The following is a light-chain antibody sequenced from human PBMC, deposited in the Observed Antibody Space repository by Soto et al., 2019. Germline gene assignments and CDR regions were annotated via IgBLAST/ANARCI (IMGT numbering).Light chain of an antibody. CDR2: EVT. V-gene: IGLV2-23*02. CDR1: SSDIGTYNL. CDR3: CSYTGTGTLV. Sequence: QSVLTQPASVSGSPGQSITISCTGTSSDIGTYNLVSWYQQHPGKAPKLMLYEVTQRPSGVSNRFSGSKSGNTASLTISGLQAEDEADYHCCSYTGTGTLVFGGGTKLTVL. J-gene: IGLJ3*02.